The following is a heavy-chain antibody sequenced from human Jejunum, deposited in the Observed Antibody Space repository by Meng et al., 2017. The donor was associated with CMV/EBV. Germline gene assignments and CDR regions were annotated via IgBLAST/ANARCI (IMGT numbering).Heavy chain of an antibody. J-gene: IGHJ5*02. D-gene: IGHD1-26*01. CDR1: SGPIRGYY. CDR3: ARESGSYYWFDP. Sequence: QGLPQGSGPGLGKSSETLSLTGFVSSGPIRGYYWSWIRQPAGKGLEWIGRIYTSGSTHYNPSLKSRLTMSVDLAKNQISLKLSSVTAADTAVYYCARESGSYYWFDPWGQGTLVTVSS. CDR2: IYTSGST. V-gene: IGHV4-4*07.